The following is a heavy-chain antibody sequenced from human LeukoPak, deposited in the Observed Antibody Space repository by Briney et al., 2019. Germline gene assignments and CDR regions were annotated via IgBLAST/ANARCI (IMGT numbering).Heavy chain of an antibody. CDR3: ARHVHCSSTSCYHHNWFDP. Sequence: SETLSLTCTVSGGSISSYYWSWIRQPPGKGLEWIGYIYDSGSTNYNPSLKSRVTISVDTSKNQFSLKLSSVTAADTAVYYCARHVHCSSTSCYHHNWFDPWGQGTLVTVSS. CDR1: GGSISSYY. J-gene: IGHJ5*02. D-gene: IGHD2-2*01. V-gene: IGHV4-59*08. CDR2: IYDSGST.